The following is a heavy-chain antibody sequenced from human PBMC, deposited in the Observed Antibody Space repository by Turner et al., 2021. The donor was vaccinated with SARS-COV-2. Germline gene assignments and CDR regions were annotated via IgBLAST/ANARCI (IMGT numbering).Heavy chain of an antibody. CDR3: ARHWEVAAAAYLARFDP. CDR2: IYYSGST. D-gene: IGHD6-13*01. J-gene: IGHJ5*02. CDR1: GDAISSSSYY. V-gene: IGHV4-39*01. Sequence: QLQLQESGPGLVKPSETLSLTGTVPGDAISSSSYYWGWIRQPPGKGLGWIGSIYYSGSTYYNPSLKSRVTISVDTSKNQFSLKLSSVTAADPAVYYWARHWEVAAAAYLARFDPWGQGTLVTVSS.